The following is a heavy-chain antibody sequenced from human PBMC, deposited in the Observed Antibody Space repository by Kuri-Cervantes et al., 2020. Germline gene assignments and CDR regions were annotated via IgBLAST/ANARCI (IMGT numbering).Heavy chain of an antibody. D-gene: IGHD6-13*01. V-gene: IGHV4-38-2*02. CDR1: GYSISSGYY. CDR2: IYHSGST. J-gene: IGHJ2*01. Sequence: SETLSLTCTVSGYSISSGYYWGWIRQPPGKGLEWIGRIYHSGSTYYNPSLKSRVTISVDTSKNQFSLKLSSVTAADTAVYYCARNVDSSSFSYFDLWGRGTLVTVSS. CDR3: ARNVDSSSFSYFDL.